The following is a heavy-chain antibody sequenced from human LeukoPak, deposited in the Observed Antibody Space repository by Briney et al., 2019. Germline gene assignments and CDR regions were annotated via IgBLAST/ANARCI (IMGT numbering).Heavy chain of an antibody. V-gene: IGHV3-48*01. CDR1: GFTFSNYN. D-gene: IGHD6-6*01. Sequence: GGSLRLSCAASGFTFSNYNMNWVRQAPGKGLERVSYIGSRSSTIYYADSVKGRFTISRDNAKNSLYVQMNSLRAEDTAVYYCAREDSSSSGVGYYYYMDVWGKGTTVTVSS. J-gene: IGHJ6*03. CDR2: IGSRSSTI. CDR3: AREDSSSSGVGYYYYMDV.